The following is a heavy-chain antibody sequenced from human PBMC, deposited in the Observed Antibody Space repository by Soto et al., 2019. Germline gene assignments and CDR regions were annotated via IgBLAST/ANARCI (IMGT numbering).Heavy chain of an antibody. J-gene: IGHJ4*02. CDR3: ARSARRLRYFGVCYYFDY. Sequence: SATLSLTCAVYGASFSGYYWSWIRQPPEKGLEWIGEINHSGSTNYNPSLKSRVTISEDTSKNTFYMQLSSVTAADTAVYYCARSARRLRYFGVCYYFDYWGQGTLVTVSS. CDR1: GASFSGYY. CDR2: INHSGST. D-gene: IGHD3-9*01. V-gene: IGHV4-34*01.